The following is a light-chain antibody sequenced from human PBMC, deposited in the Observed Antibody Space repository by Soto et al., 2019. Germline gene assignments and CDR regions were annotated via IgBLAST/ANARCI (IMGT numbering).Light chain of an antibody. J-gene: IGKJ2*01. CDR1: QGISNY. CDR3: QKYNSPPMYT. Sequence: DIQMTQSPSSLSASVGDRVTITCRASQGISNYLAWYQQKPGKVPKLLIYAASTLESGVPSRFSGSGSGTDFTLTISSLQPEDVATYHCQKYNSPPMYTFGQGTKLEIK. V-gene: IGKV1-27*01. CDR2: AAS.